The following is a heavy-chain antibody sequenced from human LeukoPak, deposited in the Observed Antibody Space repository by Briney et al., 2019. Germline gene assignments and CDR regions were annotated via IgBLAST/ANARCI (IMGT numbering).Heavy chain of an antibody. J-gene: IGHJ4*02. CDR2: ITGSGDST. CDR3: SRSLRGAVDGTD. CDR1: GFTFSNFA. V-gene: IGHV3-23*01. Sequence: GGPLRLSCAASGFTFSNFAMTWVRQAPGKGLEWVSLITGSGDSTYYADSVKGRFTISRDNSKNTLYLQMNSLRADDTAVYYCSRSLRGAVDGTDWGQGTLVTVSS. D-gene: IGHD6-19*01.